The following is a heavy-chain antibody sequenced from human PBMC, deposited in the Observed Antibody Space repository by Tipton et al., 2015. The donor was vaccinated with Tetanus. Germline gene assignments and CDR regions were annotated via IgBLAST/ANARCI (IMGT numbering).Heavy chain of an antibody. CDR1: GVSISNSAFY. CDR2: VFYIGST. J-gene: IGHJ4*02. V-gene: IGHV4-39*07. Sequence: TLSLTCNVSGVSISNSAFYWGWVRQSPGKGLERIATVFYIGSTYYNPSLKSRLTISVDTSRNLFSLKMTSVTAADTAVYYCARANNEFPKKGPFDSWGQGSLVIVSS. D-gene: IGHD1-1*01. CDR3: ARANNEFPKKGPFDS.